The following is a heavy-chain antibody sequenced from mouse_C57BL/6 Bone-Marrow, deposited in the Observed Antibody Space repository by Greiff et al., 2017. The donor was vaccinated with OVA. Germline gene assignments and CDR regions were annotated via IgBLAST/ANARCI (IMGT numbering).Heavy chain of an antibody. CDR1: GYTFTSYW. D-gene: IGHD1-1*01. V-gene: IGHV1-69*01. CDR2: IDPSDSYT. J-gene: IGHJ4*01. Sequence: QVQLQQPGAELVMPGASVKLSCKASGYTFTSYWMPWVKQRPGQGLEWIGEIDPSDSYTNYNQKFKGKSTVTVDKSSSTAYMQLSSLTSEDSAVYYGARKKDGSSYAMDDWGQGTSVTVSS. CDR3: ARKKDGSSYAMDD.